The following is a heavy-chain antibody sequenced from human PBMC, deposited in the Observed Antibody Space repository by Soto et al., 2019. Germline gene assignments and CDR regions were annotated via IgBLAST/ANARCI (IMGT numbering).Heavy chain of an antibody. J-gene: IGHJ3*02. CDR3: ARSAARHDDAFDI. D-gene: IGHD6-6*01. CDR1: GYTFTSYG. CDR2: ISAYNGNT. V-gene: IGHV1-18*01. Sequence: ASVKVSCKASGYTFTSYGISWVRQAPGQGLEWMGWISAYNGNTNYAQKLQGRVTMTTDTYTSTAYMELRSLRSDDTAVYYGARSAARHDDAFDIWGQGTMVTVSS.